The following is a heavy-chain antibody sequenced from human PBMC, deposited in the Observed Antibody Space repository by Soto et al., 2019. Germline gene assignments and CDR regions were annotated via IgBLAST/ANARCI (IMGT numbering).Heavy chain of an antibody. CDR3: VGVEAQPSPNWFDP. J-gene: IGHJ5*02. Sequence: PGGSLRLSCAASGFTFTRYSMNWVRQAPGKGLEWVSSISSTTNYIYYGDSMKGRFTISRDNAKNSLYLEMNSLRAEDTAVYYCVGVEAQPSPNWFDPWGQGTLVTVSS. D-gene: IGHD1-1*01. CDR2: ISSTTNYI. V-gene: IGHV3-21*06. CDR1: GFTFTRYS.